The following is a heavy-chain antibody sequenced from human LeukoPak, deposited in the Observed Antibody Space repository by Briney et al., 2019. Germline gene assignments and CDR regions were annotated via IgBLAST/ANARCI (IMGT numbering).Heavy chain of an antibody. D-gene: IGHD1-26*01. J-gene: IGHJ2*01. CDR2: ISGSGGST. CDR1: GFTFSSYA. Sequence: PGGSLRLSCAASGFTFSSYAMSWVRQALGKGLEWVSAISGSGGSTYYADSVKGRFTISRDNSKNTLYLQMNSLRAEDTAVYYCAKDRTVGASYWYFDLWGRGTLVTVSS. CDR3: AKDRTVGASYWYFDL. V-gene: IGHV3-23*01.